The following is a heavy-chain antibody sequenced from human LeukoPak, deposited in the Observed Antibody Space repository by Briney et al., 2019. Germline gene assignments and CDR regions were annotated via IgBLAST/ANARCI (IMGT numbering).Heavy chain of an antibody. J-gene: IGHJ4*02. CDR1: GGTFSSYT. V-gene: IGHV1-69*02. Sequence: SVKVSCKASGGTFSSYTISWVRQAPGQGLEWMGRIIPILGIANYAQKFQGRVTITADKSTSTAYMELSSLRSEDTAVYYCATYCSSTSCYLHYFDYWGQGTLVTVSS. D-gene: IGHD2-2*01. CDR2: IIPILGIA. CDR3: ATYCSSTSCYLHYFDY.